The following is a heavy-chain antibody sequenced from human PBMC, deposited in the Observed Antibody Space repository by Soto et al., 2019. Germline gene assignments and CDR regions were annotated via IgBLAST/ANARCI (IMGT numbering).Heavy chain of an antibody. Sequence: GGSLRLSCAASGFTFSTHWMHWVRQAPGKGLVWVSRINGDGSQTTYADSVKGRLTISRDNAKKTLYLQMNNLRVEDTAVYYCAGDSSQDSSVAGDYCGQGTLVTVSS. CDR3: AGDSSQDSSVAGDY. CDR2: INGDGSQT. D-gene: IGHD3-22*01. CDR1: GFTFSTHW. J-gene: IGHJ4*02. V-gene: IGHV3-74*01.